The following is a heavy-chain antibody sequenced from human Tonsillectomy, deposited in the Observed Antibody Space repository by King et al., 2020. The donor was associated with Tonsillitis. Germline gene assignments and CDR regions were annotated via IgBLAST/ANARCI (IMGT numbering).Heavy chain of an antibody. V-gene: IGHV3-23*04. Sequence: VQLVESGGGLVLPGGSLRLSCSASGFTFSAYTLNWVRQAPGRGLEWVSAISGSGFTTYYADSVKGRFTISRDNSRLTLYLQMNSLRAEDTAVYYCAKIEAQKPNGDQRDPHWGQGTLVTVSS. D-gene: IGHD1-1*01. CDR1: GFTFSAYT. CDR3: AKIEAQKPNGDQRDPH. J-gene: IGHJ4*02. CDR2: ISGSGFTT.